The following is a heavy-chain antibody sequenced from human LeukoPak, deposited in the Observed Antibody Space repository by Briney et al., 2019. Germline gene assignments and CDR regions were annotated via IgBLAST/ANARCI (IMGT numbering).Heavy chain of an antibody. CDR1: GFSFSIHP. Sequence: GGSLRLSCAASGFSFSIHPMSWVRQAPGKGLQWVSAISGGGSSTYYADSVKGRFTISRDNSKNTLYLQMNSLRAEDTAVYYCAKGRGSSDYVFDYWGQGILVTVSS. V-gene: IGHV3-23*01. J-gene: IGHJ4*02. D-gene: IGHD5-12*01. CDR2: ISGGGSST. CDR3: AKGRGSSDYVFDY.